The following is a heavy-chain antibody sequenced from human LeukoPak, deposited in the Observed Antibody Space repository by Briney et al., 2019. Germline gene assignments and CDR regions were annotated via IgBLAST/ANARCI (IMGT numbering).Heavy chain of an antibody. V-gene: IGHV4-39*01. J-gene: IGHJ5*02. CDR2: TYYSGST. CDR3: ARHAFPDYYDSSGYPNWFDP. D-gene: IGHD3-22*01. CDR1: GDSISSNNYY. Sequence: SETLSLTCTVSGDSISSNNYYWGWIRQPPGKGLEWIGSTYYSGSTYYNPSLKSRVTISIDTSKNQFSLKLSSVTAADTTVYYCARHAFPDYYDSSGYPNWFDPWGQGTLVTVSS.